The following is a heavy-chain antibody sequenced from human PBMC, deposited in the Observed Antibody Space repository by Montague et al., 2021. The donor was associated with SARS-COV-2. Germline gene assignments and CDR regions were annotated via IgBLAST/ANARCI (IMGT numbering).Heavy chain of an antibody. CDR3: VREYTGSSQAS. D-gene: IGHD6-6*01. CDR2: IYYSGST. V-gene: IGHV4-39*02. Sequence: SETLSLTCIVSGGSISSSYYWGWIRQPPGKGLEWIGSIYYSGSTYYNPSLKSRVTISVDTSKNQFSLKLSSVTAAVTAFYYCVREYTGSSQASWGQGTLVTVSS. J-gene: IGHJ5*02. CDR1: GGSISSSYY.